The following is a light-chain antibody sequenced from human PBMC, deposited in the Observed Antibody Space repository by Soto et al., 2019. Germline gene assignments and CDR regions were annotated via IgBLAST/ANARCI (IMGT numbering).Light chain of an antibody. CDR2: WAS. Sequence: ILMTQSPDSLAVSLGERATINCKSSQSVFYSSNNKHYLAWYQQKPGQPPKLLIYWASTRESGVPDRFSGSGSGTDFTLSISSLQTEDVAVYYCQQYYSTPWTFGQGTKVEVK. J-gene: IGKJ1*01. V-gene: IGKV4-1*01. CDR1: QSVFYSSNNKHY. CDR3: QQYYSTPWT.